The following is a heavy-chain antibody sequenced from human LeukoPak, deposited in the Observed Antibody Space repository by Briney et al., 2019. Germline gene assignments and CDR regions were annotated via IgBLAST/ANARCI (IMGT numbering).Heavy chain of an antibody. D-gene: IGHD3-22*01. Sequence: SGTLSLTCGVSGGSISSSNWWSWVRQPPGKGLEWIGEIYHSGSTNYNPSLKSRVTISVDKSKNQFSLKLSSVTAADTAVYYCARTDSRGYYYVDCWGQGTLVTVSS. J-gene: IGHJ4*02. CDR1: GGSISSSNW. CDR3: ARTDSRGYYYVDC. V-gene: IGHV4-4*02. CDR2: IYHSGST.